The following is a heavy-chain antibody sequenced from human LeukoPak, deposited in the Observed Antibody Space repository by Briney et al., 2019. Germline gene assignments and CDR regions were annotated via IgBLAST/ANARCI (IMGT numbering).Heavy chain of an antibody. CDR1: GFTFSRYW. CDR2: INPDGSEK. Sequence: AGGSLRLSCAVSGFTFSRYWMSWVRQAPGKGLEWVANINPDGSEKYYVDSVKGRFTISRDNAKNSLYLQMNSLRAEDTAVYYCARDFGTIVVVTAKVDWGQGTLVTVSS. J-gene: IGHJ4*02. CDR3: ARDFGTIVVVTAKVD. D-gene: IGHD2-21*02. V-gene: IGHV3-7*01.